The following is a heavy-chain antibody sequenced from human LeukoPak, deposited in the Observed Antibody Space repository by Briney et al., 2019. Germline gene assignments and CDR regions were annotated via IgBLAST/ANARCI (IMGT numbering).Heavy chain of an antibody. V-gene: IGHV1-18*01. CDR2: ISAYNGNT. CDR3: ARVAVAGTSRFGY. Sequence: ASVKVSCKASGYTFTSYGISWVRQAPGQGLEWMGWISAYNGNTNYAQKLQGRVTMTRDMSTSTVYMELSSLRSEDTAVYYCARVAVAGTSRFGYWGQGTLVTVSS. J-gene: IGHJ4*02. CDR1: GYTFTSYG. D-gene: IGHD6-19*01.